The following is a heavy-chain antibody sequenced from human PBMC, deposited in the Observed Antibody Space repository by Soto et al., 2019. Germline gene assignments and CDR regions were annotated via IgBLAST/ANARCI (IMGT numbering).Heavy chain of an antibody. V-gene: IGHV3-30*03. J-gene: IGHJ4*02. Sequence: QVQLVESGGGVVQLGRPRSLSCAASGFTFNHYGWQWVRQAPGKGLEWVALTTHDGGYKYYADSVKGRFTISRDNSKDTVFLQLNSLRVEDTAVYYCVRGGVGDYWGQGTLVSVSS. CDR1: GFTFNHYG. D-gene: IGHD3-3*01. CDR3: VRGGVGDY. CDR2: TTHDGGYK.